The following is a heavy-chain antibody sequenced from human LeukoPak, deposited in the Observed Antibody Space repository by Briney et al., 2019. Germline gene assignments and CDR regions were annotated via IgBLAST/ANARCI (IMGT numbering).Heavy chain of an antibody. CDR2: IYYSGSA. V-gene: IGHV4-59*08. CDR1: GGSISSYY. D-gene: IGHD3-22*01. J-gene: IGHJ3*02. Sequence: PSETLSVTCTVSGGSISSYYWSWIRQPPGNGLEWIGYIYYSGSANYNPSLKSRVTISVDTSKNQFSLKLSSVTAADTAVYYCARAYYDSSGYHDAFDIWGQGTMVTVSS. CDR3: ARAYYDSSGYHDAFDI.